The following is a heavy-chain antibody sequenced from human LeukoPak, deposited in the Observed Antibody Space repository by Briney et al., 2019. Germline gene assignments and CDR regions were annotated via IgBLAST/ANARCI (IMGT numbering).Heavy chain of an antibody. CDR1: GGSFSGYY. CDR2: INHSGST. CDR3: RIVVVTASAFDI. Sequence: SETLSLTCAVYGGSFSGYYWSWIRRPPGKGLEWIGEINHSGSTNYNPSLKSRVTISVDTSKNQFSLKLSSVTAADTAVYYCRIVVVTASAFDIWGQGTMVTVSS. J-gene: IGHJ3*02. D-gene: IGHD2-21*02. V-gene: IGHV4-34*01.